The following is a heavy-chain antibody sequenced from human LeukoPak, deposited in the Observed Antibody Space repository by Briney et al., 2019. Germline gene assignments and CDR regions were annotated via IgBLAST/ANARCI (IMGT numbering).Heavy chain of an antibody. CDR2: IYYSGST. Sequence: SETLSLTCAVSGYSISSGYYWGWIRQPPGKGLEWIGYIYYSGSTNYNPSLRSRVTISVDTSKNQFSLRLSSVTAADTAVYYCARDSPKDAFDIWGQGTMVTVSS. CDR1: GYSISSGYY. CDR3: ARDSPKDAFDI. V-gene: IGHV4-38-2*02. J-gene: IGHJ3*02.